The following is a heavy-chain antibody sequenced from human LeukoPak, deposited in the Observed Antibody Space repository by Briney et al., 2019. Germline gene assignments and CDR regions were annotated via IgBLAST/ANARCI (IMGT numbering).Heavy chain of an antibody. V-gene: IGHV3-30-3*01. CDR3: ARDFGDPLTTVTNYYFDY. Sequence: GGSLRLSCASSGFTFSSYAMHWVRQAPGKGLEWVAVITNDGSNKYYADSVKGRFTISRDNSKNTLYLQMNSLRAEDTAVYYCARDFGDPLTTVTNYYFDYWGQGTLVTVSS. CDR2: ITNDGSNK. J-gene: IGHJ4*02. D-gene: IGHD4-17*01. CDR1: GFTFSSYA.